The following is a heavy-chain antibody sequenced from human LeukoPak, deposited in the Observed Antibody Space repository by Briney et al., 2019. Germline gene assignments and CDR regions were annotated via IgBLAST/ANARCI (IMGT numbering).Heavy chain of an antibody. CDR2: ISGTGGAT. V-gene: IGHV3-23*01. CDR3: VNDPRDTYGTNWFVS. D-gene: IGHD2-21*01. Sequence: GGSLRLSCVASGFIFGNYAMSWVRQAPGKGLQWVSQISGTGGATWYAGFARDRFTISRDNSKKTLYLQMSGLRVEDTAMYYCVNDPRDTYGTNWFVSWGQGTLLIVSS. J-gene: IGHJ5*01. CDR1: GFIFGNYA.